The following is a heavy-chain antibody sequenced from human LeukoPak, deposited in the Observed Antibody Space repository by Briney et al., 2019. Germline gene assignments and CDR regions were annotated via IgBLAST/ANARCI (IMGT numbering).Heavy chain of an antibody. CDR2: ISYNGAST. CDR3: ARRTGGTKDY. D-gene: IGHD7-27*01. V-gene: IGHV3-23*01. CDR1: GFTFGNVV. J-gene: IGHJ4*02. Sequence: PGGSLRLSCVASGFTFGNVVMSWVRHAPGKGREWFTAISYNGASTDYADSVRGRFAISRDNSKNTLYLQMNSLRAEDTAVYYCARRTGGTKDYWGQGTRVTVSS.